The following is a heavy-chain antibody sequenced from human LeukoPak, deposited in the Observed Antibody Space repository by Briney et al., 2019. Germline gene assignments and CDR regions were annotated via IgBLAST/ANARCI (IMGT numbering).Heavy chain of an antibody. CDR3: AKPTDIVVVVAALDY. Sequence: GGSLRLSCAASGFTFSSYSMNWVRQAPGKGLEWVSAISGSGGSTYYADSVKGRFTISRDNSKNTLYLQMNSLRAEDTAVYYCAKPTDIVVVVAALDYWGQGTLVTVSS. V-gene: IGHV3-23*01. CDR1: GFTFSSYS. J-gene: IGHJ4*02. CDR2: ISGSGGST. D-gene: IGHD2-15*01.